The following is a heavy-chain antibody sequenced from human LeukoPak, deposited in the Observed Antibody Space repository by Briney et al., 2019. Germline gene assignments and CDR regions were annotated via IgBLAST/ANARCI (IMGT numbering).Heavy chain of an antibody. CDR1: GYTFTGYY. CDR2: ISAYNGNT. CDR3: ARVSVAGKDNWYFDL. Sequence: ASVKVSCKASGYTFTGYYMHWVRQAPGQGLEWMGWISAYNGNTNYAQKLQGRVTMTTDTSTSTAYMELRSLRSDDTAVYYCARVSVAGKDNWYFDLWGRGTLVTVSS. D-gene: IGHD6-19*01. J-gene: IGHJ2*01. V-gene: IGHV1-18*04.